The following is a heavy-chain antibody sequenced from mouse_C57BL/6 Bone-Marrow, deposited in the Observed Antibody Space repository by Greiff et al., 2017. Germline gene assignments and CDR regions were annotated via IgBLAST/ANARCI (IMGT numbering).Heavy chain of an antibody. V-gene: IGHV14-2*01. CDR3: TRALIYYGTNY. J-gene: IGHJ2*01. CDR2: IDPEDGGT. Sequence: EVKLVESGAELVKPGASVRLSCTASGFTIKDYYIHWVKQMTEQGLEWIGRIDPEDGGTKYAPNFQDKATITADTSSNTAYLQLSSLTSEDTAVYYCTRALIYYGTNYWGQGTTLTVSS. CDR1: GFTIKDYY. D-gene: IGHD1-1*01.